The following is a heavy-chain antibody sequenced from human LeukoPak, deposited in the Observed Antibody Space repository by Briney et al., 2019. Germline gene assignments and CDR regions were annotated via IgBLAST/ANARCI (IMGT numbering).Heavy chain of an antibody. J-gene: IGHJ6*03. CDR1: GGSISSYY. D-gene: IGHD4-17*01. CDR2: IYYSGST. CDR3: AREVGPYGDYVGYYYYYMDV. Sequence: SETLSLTCTVSGGSISSYYWSWIRQPPGKGLEWIGYIYYSGSTNYNPSLKSRVTISVDTSKNQFSLKLSSVTAADTAVYYCAREVGPYGDYVGYYYYYMDVWGKGTTVTISS. V-gene: IGHV4-59*12.